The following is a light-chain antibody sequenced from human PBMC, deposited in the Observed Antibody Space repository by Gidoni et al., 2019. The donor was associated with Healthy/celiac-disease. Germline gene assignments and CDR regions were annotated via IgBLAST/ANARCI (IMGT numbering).Light chain of an antibody. V-gene: IGLV2-11*01. Sequence: QSALTQPRSVSGSPGQSVTISCTGTSSDVGGYNYVSCYQQHPGKAPKLMIYDVSKRPSGVPDRFSGSKSGNTASLTISGLQAEDEAEYYCCSYAGSYTFDVVFGGGTKLTVL. CDR2: DVS. CDR3: CSYAGSYTFDVV. CDR1: SSDVGGYNY. J-gene: IGLJ2*01.